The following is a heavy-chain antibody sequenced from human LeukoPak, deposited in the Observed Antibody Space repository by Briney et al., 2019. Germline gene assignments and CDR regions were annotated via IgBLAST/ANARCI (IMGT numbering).Heavy chain of an antibody. J-gene: IGHJ5*02. V-gene: IGHV3-30*03. CDR1: GFTFSSYW. D-gene: IGHD6-13*01. CDR3: ARDKAYSSSWYRVLNWFDP. Sequence: GGSLRLSCAASGFTFSSYWMHWVRQAPGKGLEWVAVISYDGSNKYYADSVKGRFTISRDNSKNTLYLQMNSLRAEDTAVYYCARDKAYSSSWYRVLNWFDPWGQGTLVTVSS. CDR2: ISYDGSNK.